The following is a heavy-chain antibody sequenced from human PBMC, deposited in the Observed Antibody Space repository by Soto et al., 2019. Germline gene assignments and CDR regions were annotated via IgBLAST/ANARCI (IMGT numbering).Heavy chain of an antibody. V-gene: IGHV3-7*01. CDR3: ARSGSEVDY. D-gene: IGHD3-10*01. CDR2: IKEDGSEK. Sequence: EVQLVESGGDLVQPGGSLRLSCAVSGFTFSHYWMTWVRQAPGKGLEWVANIKEDGSEKNYVDSVKGRFTISRDNAKNSLYLQMNSLRAEDPAVYYCARSGSEVDYWGQGTLVIVSS. CDR1: GFTFSHYW. J-gene: IGHJ4*02.